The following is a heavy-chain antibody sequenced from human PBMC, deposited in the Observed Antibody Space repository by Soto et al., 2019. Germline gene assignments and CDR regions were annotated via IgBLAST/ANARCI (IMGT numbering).Heavy chain of an antibody. D-gene: IGHD3-10*01. V-gene: IGHV3-30-3*01. CDR3: ARDNGSGSYYTFDY. J-gene: IGHJ4*02. Sequence: QVQLVESGGGVVQPGRSLRLSCAASGFTFSSYAMHWVRQAPGKGLEGVAVISYDGSNKYYADSVKGRFTISRDNSKNTLYLQMNSLRAEDTAVYYCARDNGSGSYYTFDYWGQGTLVTVSS. CDR1: GFTFSSYA. CDR2: ISYDGSNK.